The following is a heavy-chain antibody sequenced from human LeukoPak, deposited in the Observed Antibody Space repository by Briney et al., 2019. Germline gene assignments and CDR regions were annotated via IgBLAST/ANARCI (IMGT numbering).Heavy chain of an antibody. CDR3: ARDQVRVEYYGSGSYYNVFALDV. CDR1: GGSISSGGYY. CDR2: IYYSGST. D-gene: IGHD3-10*01. J-gene: IGHJ6*02. V-gene: IGHV4-30-4*01. Sequence: PSQTLSLTCTVSGGSISSGGYYWSWIRQPPGKGLEWIGYIYYSGSTYYNPSLKSRVTISVDTSKNQFSLKLSSVTAADTAVYYCARDQVRVEYYGSGSYYNVFALDVWGQGTTVTVSS.